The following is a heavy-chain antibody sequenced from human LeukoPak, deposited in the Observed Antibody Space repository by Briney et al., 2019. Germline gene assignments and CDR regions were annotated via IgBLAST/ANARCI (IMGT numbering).Heavy chain of an antibody. CDR2: IKSKTDGGTT. V-gene: IGHV3-15*01. CDR3: TTDTHRNNWKRRYYFDY. D-gene: IGHD1-20*01. CDR1: RFTFSNAW. Sequence: GGSLRLSCAASRFTFSNAWMSWVRQAPGKGLEWVGRIKSKTDGGTTDYAAPVKGRFTISRDDSKNTLYLQMNSLKTEDTAVYYCTTDTHRNNWKRRYYFDYWGQGTLVTVSS. J-gene: IGHJ4*02.